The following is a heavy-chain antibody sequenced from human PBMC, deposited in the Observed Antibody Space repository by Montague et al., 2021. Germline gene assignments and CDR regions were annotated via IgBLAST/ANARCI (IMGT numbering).Heavy chain of an antibody. D-gene: IGHD6-19*01. J-gene: IGHJ4*02. CDR1: GGSMSSYY. Sequence: SETLSLTCTVSGGSMSSYYWSWIRQPPGKGLEWIGYIYYSGSTNYNPSLKSRVTIAVDTSKNQFSLKLSSVTAADTAVYYCARGQWLVPYYLDSWGQGTLVTVSS. CDR3: ARGQWLVPYYLDS. V-gene: IGHV4-59*01. CDR2: IYYSGST.